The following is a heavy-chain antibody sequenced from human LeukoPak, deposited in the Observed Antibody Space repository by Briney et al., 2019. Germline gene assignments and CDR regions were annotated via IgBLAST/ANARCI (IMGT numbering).Heavy chain of an antibody. CDR1: GFTFSSYW. V-gene: IGHV3-7*01. CDR2: IKEDGSEK. CDR3: VRSGSDFDY. Sequence: GGSLRLSCAASGFTFSSYWMSWVRQAPEKGLEWVANIKEDGSEKNYVDSVKGRFTISRDNAKNSLYLQINSLRAEDTAVYYCVRSGSDFDYWGQGSLVTVSS. J-gene: IGHJ4*02.